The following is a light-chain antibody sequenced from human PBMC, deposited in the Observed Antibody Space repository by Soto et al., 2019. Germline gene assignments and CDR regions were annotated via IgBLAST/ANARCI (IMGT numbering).Light chain of an antibody. Sequence: DIQMTQSPSSVSASVGERVTISCRASQDIGSWLAWYQQRPGEAPKLLIYTASSLESGVPSRFSGSGSGTDFTLTISSLQPEDVATYYCQQVKYFPQTFGQGTKVEIK. J-gene: IGKJ1*01. CDR1: QDIGSW. V-gene: IGKV1-12*01. CDR2: TAS. CDR3: QQVKYFPQT.